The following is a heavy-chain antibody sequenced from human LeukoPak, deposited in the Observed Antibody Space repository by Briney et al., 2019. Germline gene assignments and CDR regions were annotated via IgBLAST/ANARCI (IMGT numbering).Heavy chain of an antibody. CDR2: INHSGST. J-gene: IGHJ4*02. V-gene: IGHV4-34*01. CDR1: GGSFSGYY. D-gene: IGHD1-26*01. CDR3: AKVKAKWELPEGGRYYFDY. Sequence: KASETLSLTCAVYGGSFSGYYWSWIRQPPGKGLEWIGEINHSGSTNYNPSLKSRVTISVDTSKNQFSLKLSSVTAADTAVYYCAKVKAKWELPEGGRYYFDYWGQGTLVTVSS.